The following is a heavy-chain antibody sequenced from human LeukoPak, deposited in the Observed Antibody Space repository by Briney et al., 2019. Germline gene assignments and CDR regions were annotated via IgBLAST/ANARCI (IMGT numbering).Heavy chain of an antibody. CDR3: AIIVGATMGLDY. CDR1: GGSISSYY. J-gene: IGHJ4*02. V-gene: IGHV4-59*08. CDR2: IYYSGST. Sequence: SETLSLTCTVSGGSISSYYWSWIRQPPGKGLEWIGYIYYSGSTNYNPSLKSRVTISVDTSKNQFSLKLSSVTAADTAVYYCAIIVGATMGLDYWGQGTLVTVSS. D-gene: IGHD1-26*01.